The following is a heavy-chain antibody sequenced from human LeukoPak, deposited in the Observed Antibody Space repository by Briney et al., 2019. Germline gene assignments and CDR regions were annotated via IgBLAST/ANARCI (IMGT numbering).Heavy chain of an antibody. D-gene: IGHD1-1*01. CDR2: ISSSGSTI. J-gene: IGHJ5*02. V-gene: IGHV3-48*03. CDR3: ARAIGSGMGSYWFDP. Sequence: GGSLRLSCAASGFTFSSYEMTWVRQAPGKGLEWVSYISSSGSTIYYADSLKGRFTISRDNAKNSMYLQMNSLRAEDTAVYYCARAIGSGMGSYWFDPWGRGTLVTVSS. CDR1: GFTFSSYE.